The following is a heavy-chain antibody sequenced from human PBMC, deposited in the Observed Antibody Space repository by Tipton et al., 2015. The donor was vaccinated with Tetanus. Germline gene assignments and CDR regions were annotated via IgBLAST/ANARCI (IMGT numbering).Heavy chain of an antibody. CDR3: ARDAELSYSSNDPYYYYGMDV. V-gene: IGHV1-69*01. CDR2: IIPIFGTA. Sequence: AEVKKPGSSVKVSCKASGGTFSSYAISWVRQAPGQGLEWMGGIIPIFGTAHYAQKFQGRVTITADESTSTAYMELSSLRSEDTAVYYCARDAELSYSSNDPYYYYGMDVWGQGTTVTVSS. J-gene: IGHJ6*02. CDR1: GGTFSSYA. D-gene: IGHD6-13*01.